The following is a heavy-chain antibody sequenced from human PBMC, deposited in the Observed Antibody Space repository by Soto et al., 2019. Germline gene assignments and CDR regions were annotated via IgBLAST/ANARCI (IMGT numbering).Heavy chain of an antibody. V-gene: IGHV1-69*02. CDR3: ARPAVNDLDADSSAFDI. CDR1: GGTFSSQT. CDR2: VIPIIGEG. Sequence: QVQLVQSGAEVKEPGSSVKVSCKVSGGTFSSQTINWVRQVPGQGLEWMGSVIPIIGEGKYAQSFLGRVTITENSSRRPAYMELSSLRSEDTAVYYCARPAVNDLDADSSAFDIWGQGTMVTVSS. D-gene: IGHD1-1*01. J-gene: IGHJ3*02.